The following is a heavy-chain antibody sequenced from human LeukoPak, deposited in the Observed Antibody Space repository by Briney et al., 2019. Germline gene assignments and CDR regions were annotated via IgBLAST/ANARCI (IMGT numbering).Heavy chain of an antibody. V-gene: IGHV4-34*01. CDR3: ARGLTYYYGSGSPRRFDP. CDR2: INHSGST. Sequence: SETLSLTCAVYGGSFSGYYWSWIRQPPGKGLEWIGEINHSGSTNYNPPLKSRVTISVDTSKNQFSLKLSSVTAADTAVYYCARGLTYYYGSGSPRRFDPWGQGTLVTVSS. J-gene: IGHJ5*02. D-gene: IGHD3-10*01. CDR1: GGSFSGYY.